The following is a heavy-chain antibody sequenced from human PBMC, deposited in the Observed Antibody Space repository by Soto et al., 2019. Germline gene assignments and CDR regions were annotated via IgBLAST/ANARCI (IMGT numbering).Heavy chain of an antibody. CDR2: IIPIFGTA. CDR3: ARDLEVAVVSVSGYAFDI. CDR1: GGTFSSYA. J-gene: IGHJ3*02. Sequence: QVQLVQSGVEVKKPGSSVKVSFKASGGTFSSYAISWVRQAPGQGLQWMGGIIPIFGTANYAQKFQGRVTITAEESTSTAYMDLSSLRSEDTAVYYCARDLEVAVVSVSGYAFDIWGQGTMVTVSS. V-gene: IGHV1-69*01. D-gene: IGHD6-19*01.